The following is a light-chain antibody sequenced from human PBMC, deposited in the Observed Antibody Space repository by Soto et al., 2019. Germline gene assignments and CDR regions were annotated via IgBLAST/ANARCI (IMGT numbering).Light chain of an antibody. V-gene: IGLV2-8*01. CDR1: SSEVGGYNY. CDR3: SSYAGSNNLGV. CDR2: EVS. Sequence: QSALTQPPSPSRSPGQSVTISCTGTSSEVGGYNYVSWYQQHPGKAPKLMIYEVSKRPSGVPDRFSGSKSGNTASLTVSGLQAEDEADYYCSSYAGSNNLGVFGTGTKVTVL. J-gene: IGLJ1*01.